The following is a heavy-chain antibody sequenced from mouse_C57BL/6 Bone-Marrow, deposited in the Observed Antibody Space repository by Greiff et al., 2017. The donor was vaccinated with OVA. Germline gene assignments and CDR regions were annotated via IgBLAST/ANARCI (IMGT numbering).Heavy chain of an antibody. D-gene: IGHD2-3*01. CDR1: GYTFTDYY. Sequence: EVQLQQSGPELAKPGASVKISCKASGYTFTDYYMNWVKQSHGKSLEWIGEINPNNGGTRYNQKFKGKATLTVDKSSNTAYMEFRSLTSEDSAVYYCARAGYYSYWYFDVWGTGTTVTVSS. V-gene: IGHV1-26*01. J-gene: IGHJ1*03. CDR2: INPNNGGT. CDR3: ARAGYYSYWYFDV.